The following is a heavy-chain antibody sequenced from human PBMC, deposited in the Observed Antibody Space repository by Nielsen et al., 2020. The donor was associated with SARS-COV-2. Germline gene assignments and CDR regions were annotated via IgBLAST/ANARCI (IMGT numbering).Heavy chain of an antibody. D-gene: IGHD1-26*01. J-gene: IGHJ4*02. V-gene: IGHV1-3*01. CDR1: GYTFTSFA. CDR3: AAFPVYSGSYRPIDY. CDR2: INAGNGNT. Sequence: ASVKVSCKTSGYTFTSFAIHWVRQAPGQSLEWMGWINAGNGNTKYSQKFQGRVTITRDMSTSTAYMELSSLRSEDTAVYYCAAFPVYSGSYRPIDYWGQGTLVTVSS.